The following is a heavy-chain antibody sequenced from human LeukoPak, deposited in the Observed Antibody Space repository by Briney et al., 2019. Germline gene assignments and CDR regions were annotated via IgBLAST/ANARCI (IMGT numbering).Heavy chain of an antibody. CDR3: ARRLKLSSSWAYFDS. D-gene: IGHD6-13*01. CDR1: GDSISGYY. Sequence: PSETLSLTCTVSGDSISGYYWAWIRQPPGKGLEWIGYIYYSGGTNYNSSLKSRLTISVDTSQNRFSLKLSSVTAADTAVYYCARRLKLSSSWAYFDSWGQGTPVTVSS. V-gene: IGHV4-59*08. CDR2: IYYSGGT. J-gene: IGHJ4*02.